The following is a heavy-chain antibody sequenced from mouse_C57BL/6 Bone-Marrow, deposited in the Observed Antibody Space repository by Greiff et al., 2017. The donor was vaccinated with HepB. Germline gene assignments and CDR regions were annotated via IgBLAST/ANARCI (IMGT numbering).Heavy chain of an antibody. CDR3: ARDYDYYFDY. CDR1: GYTFTSYW. J-gene: IGHJ2*01. CDR2: IDPSDSYT. D-gene: IGHD2-4*01. Sequence: QVQLQQPGAELVMPGASVKLSCKASGYTFTSYWMHWVKQRPGQGLEWIGEIDPSDSYTNYNQKVKGKSTLTVDKSSSTAYMQLSSLTSVDSSVYYCARDYDYYFDYWGQGTTLTVSS. V-gene: IGHV1-69*01.